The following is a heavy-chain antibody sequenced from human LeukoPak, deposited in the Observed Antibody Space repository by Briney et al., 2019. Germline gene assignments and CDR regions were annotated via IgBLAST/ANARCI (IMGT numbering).Heavy chain of an antibody. CDR3: AREHIVVVTAIRHDAFDI. CDR1: GFTFSSYD. Sequence: GGSSRLSCAACGFTFSSYDMHWVRQAPGKGLEWVSVIYSGGSTYYADSVKGRFTISRDNSKNTLYLQMNSLRAEDTAVYYCAREHIVVVTAIRHDAFDIWGQGTMVTVSS. CDR2: IYSGGST. D-gene: IGHD2-21*02. V-gene: IGHV3-66*01. J-gene: IGHJ3*02.